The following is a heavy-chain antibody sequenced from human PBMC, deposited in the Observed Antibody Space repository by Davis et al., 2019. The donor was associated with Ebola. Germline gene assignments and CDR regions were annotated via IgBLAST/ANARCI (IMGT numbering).Heavy chain of an antibody. CDR1: GFTFSTYA. Sequence: PGGSLRLSCAASGFTFSTYAMGWVRQAPGKGLEWVSDISSGGGAPYYADSVKGRFTTFRDNSKNTLYLQMNSLRADDTAVYYCAREGKYRDESRTFDYWGQGTLVTVSS. D-gene: IGHD2-2*01. J-gene: IGHJ4*02. CDR3: AREGKYRDESRTFDY. V-gene: IGHV3-23*01. CDR2: ISSGGGAP.